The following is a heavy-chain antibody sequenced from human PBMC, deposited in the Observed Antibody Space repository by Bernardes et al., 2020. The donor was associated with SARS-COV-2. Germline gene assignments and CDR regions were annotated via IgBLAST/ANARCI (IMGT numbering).Heavy chain of an antibody. D-gene: IGHD6-13*01. CDR1: GGSFSGYY. CDR2: INHSGST. CDR3: ARAEGGIAAAGTLVGYYFDY. Sequence: SETLSLTCAVYGGSFSGYYWSWIRQPPGKGLEWIGEINHSGSTNYNPSLKSRVTISVDTTKNQFSLKLSSVTAADTAVYYCARAEGGIAAAGTLVGYYFDYWGQGTLVTVSS. V-gene: IGHV4-34*01. J-gene: IGHJ4*02.